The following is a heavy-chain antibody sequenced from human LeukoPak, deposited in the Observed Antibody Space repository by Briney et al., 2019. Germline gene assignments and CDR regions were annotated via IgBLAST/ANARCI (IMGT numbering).Heavy chain of an antibody. D-gene: IGHD1-20*01. CDR3: ARGYNWNYFDY. V-gene: IGHV1-2*02. CDR1: GNTFTAYY. Sequence: ASVKVSCKASGNTFTAYYIHWVRQAPGQGLEWMGWINPNSGGTDYAQRFQGRVTMTGDTSISTAYMDLSRLRSDDTAVYYCARGYNWNYFDYWGQGTLVTVSS. J-gene: IGHJ4*02. CDR2: INPNSGGT.